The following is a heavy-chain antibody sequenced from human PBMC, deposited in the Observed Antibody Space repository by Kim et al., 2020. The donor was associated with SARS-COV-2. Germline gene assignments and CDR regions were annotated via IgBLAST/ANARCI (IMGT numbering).Heavy chain of an antibody. V-gene: IGHV1-18*01. J-gene: IGHJ5*02. CDR3: ARERGRIVLTPYNWFDP. CDR2: ISAYNGNT. CDR1: GYTFTNYA. D-gene: IGHD3-22*01. Sequence: ASVKVSCKTSGYTFTNYAISWVRQAPGQGLEWMGWISAYNGNTNFAQKFQGRLTMTTDISTSTAYMELRSLRSDDTAVYYCARERGRIVLTPYNWFDPWGQGTLVTVSS.